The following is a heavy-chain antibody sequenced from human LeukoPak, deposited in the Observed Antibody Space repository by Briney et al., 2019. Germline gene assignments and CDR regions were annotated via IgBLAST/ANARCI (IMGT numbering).Heavy chain of an antibody. V-gene: IGHV3-23*01. D-gene: IGHD4-11*01. Sequence: GGSLRLSCAASGFTLSSYAMSWVRQTPGKGLQWVTSSTPSGGSTYYADSVKGRFTISRDNSENTLYLQMNSLRAEDTAVYYCAKYSSGSHYFYYYSMDIWGKETTVTVSS. CDR2: STPSGGST. CDR1: GFTLSSYA. J-gene: IGHJ6*03. CDR3: AKYSSGSHYFYYYSMDI.